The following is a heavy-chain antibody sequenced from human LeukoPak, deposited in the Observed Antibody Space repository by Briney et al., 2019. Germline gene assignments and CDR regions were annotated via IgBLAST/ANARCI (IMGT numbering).Heavy chain of an antibody. CDR1: GGSISSYY. Sequence: PSETLSLTCTVSGGSISSYYWSWIRQPAGKGLEWIGRIYTSGSTNYNPSLKSRVTMSVDTSKNQFSLKLSSVTAADTAVYYCARTPYYGSGSDLYGMDVWGQGTTVTVSS. CDR3: ARTPYYGSGSDLYGMDV. CDR2: IYTSGST. V-gene: IGHV4-4*07. D-gene: IGHD3-10*01. J-gene: IGHJ6*02.